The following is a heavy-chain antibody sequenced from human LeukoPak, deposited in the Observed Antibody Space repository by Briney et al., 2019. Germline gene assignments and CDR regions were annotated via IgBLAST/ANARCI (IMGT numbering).Heavy chain of an antibody. D-gene: IGHD5-18*01. CDR1: GFPFSSYE. Sequence: PGGSLRLSCAASGFPFSSYEMNWVRQAPGKGLEWVSYISSSGSTIYYADSVKGRFTISRDNAKNSLYLQMNSLRAEDTAVYYCARAPGGYSYGTLNFDYWGQGTLVTVSS. V-gene: IGHV3-48*03. CDR2: ISSSGSTI. CDR3: ARAPGGYSYGTLNFDY. J-gene: IGHJ4*02.